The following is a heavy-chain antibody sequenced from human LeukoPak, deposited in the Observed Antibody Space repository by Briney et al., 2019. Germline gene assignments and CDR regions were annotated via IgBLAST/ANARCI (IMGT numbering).Heavy chain of an antibody. CDR2: ISYDGSNK. J-gene: IGHJ6*03. Sequence: GGSLRLSCAASGFTFRSYAMHWVRQAPGKGLEWVAVISYDGSNKYYADSVKGRFTISRDNAKNSLYLQMNSLRAEDTAVYYCARDQVSAAGTRIYYYYYMDVWGKGTTVTVSS. D-gene: IGHD6-13*01. V-gene: IGHV3-30*04. CDR1: GFTFRSYA. CDR3: ARDQVSAAGTRIYYYYYMDV.